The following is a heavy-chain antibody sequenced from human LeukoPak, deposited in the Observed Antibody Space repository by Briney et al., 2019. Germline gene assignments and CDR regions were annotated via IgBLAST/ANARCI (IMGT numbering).Heavy chain of an antibody. CDR3: ARLEYYDSSGYGWIDI. D-gene: IGHD3-22*01. J-gene: IGHJ3*02. CDR1: GGSISSYY. Sequence: SETLSLTCTVSGGSISSYYWSWIRQPPGKGLEWIGYIYYSGSTNYNPSLKSRVTISVDTSKNQFSLKLSSVTAADTAVYYCARLEYYDSSGYGWIDIWGQGTMVTVSS. V-gene: IGHV4-59*08. CDR2: IYYSGST.